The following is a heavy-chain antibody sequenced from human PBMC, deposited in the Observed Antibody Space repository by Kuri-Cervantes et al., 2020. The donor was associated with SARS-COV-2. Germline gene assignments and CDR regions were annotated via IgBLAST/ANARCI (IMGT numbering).Heavy chain of an antibody. CDR3: ARSSGWYDY. V-gene: IGHV3-74*01. J-gene: IGHJ4*02. Sequence: GESLKISCAASGFTFSSYWMHWVCQAPGKGLVWVSRINSDGSSTSYADSVKGRFTISRDNAKNTLYLQMSSLRAEDTAVYYCARSSGWYDYWGQGTLVTVSS. CDR1: GFTFSSYW. D-gene: IGHD6-19*01. CDR2: INSDGSST.